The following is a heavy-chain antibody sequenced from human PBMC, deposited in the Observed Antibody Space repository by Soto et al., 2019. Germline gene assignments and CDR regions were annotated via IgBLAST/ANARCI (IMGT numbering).Heavy chain of an antibody. CDR2: ISAKNGNT. Sequence: QVQLVQSGAEVKKPGASVKVSCKASGYTFNNSGISWVRQAPGRGLEWMGWISAKNGNTNYAQKFQGRVTMTTDTATRTDYMGLRSLRSDDTAVYFCARDLGDIVVVSAATGFDHWCQGPLVTVSS. V-gene: IGHV1-18*04. D-gene: IGHD2-2*01. J-gene: IGHJ4*02. CDR1: GYTFNNSG. CDR3: ARDLGDIVVVSAATGFDH.